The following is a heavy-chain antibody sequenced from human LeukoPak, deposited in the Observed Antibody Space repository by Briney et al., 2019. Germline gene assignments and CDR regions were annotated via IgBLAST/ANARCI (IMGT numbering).Heavy chain of an antibody. J-gene: IGHJ4*02. Sequence: GGFLRLSCAASGFTFSSSWMHWVRQTPGKGLVWVSRINPDGSTTSHADSVKGRLTHYRNNAKNKVYRQMDSLSAEDTAVYYCARGVGGDRDYWGQGTLITVSS. CDR3: ARGVGGDRDY. CDR2: INPDGSTT. D-gene: IGHD2-21*02. CDR1: GFTFSSSW. V-gene: IGHV3-74*01.